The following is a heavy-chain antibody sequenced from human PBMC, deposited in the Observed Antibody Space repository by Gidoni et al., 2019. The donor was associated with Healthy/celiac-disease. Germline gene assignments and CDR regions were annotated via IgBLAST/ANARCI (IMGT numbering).Heavy chain of an antibody. Sequence: QVQLVASGGGVVQPGSSLRLACAASGFTFSSYGMHWVRQAPGKGLEWVAVISYDGSNKYYADSVKGRFTISRDNSKNTLYLQMNSLRAEDTAVYYCAKGSSMSHDAFDIWGQGTMVTVSS. D-gene: IGHD2-8*01. CDR1: GFTFSSYG. CDR3: AKGSSMSHDAFDI. CDR2: ISYDGSNK. V-gene: IGHV3-30*18. J-gene: IGHJ3*02.